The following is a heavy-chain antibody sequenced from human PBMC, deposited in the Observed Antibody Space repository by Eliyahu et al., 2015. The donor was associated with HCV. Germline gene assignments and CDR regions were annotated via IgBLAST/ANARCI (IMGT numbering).Heavy chain of an antibody. V-gene: IGHV4-31*03. CDR3: ARAYGPHTTNWFDP. CDR2: IYYSGST. D-gene: IGHD4-17*01. Sequence: QVQLQESGPGLVKPSQTLSLTCTVSGGSIXSGGYYWSWIRQHPRKGLEWIGYIYYSGSTYYNPSLKSRVTISVDTSKNQFSLKLSSVTAADTAVYYCARAYGPHTTNWFDPWGQGTLVTVSS. CDR1: GGSIXSGGYY. J-gene: IGHJ5*02.